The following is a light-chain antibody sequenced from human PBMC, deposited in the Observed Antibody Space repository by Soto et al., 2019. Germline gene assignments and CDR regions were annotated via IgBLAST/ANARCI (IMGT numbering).Light chain of an antibody. V-gene: IGLV2-14*01. J-gene: IGLJ1*01. CDR3: SSYTTAFFYV. CDR2: GVT. CDR1: SSDIGAFNY. Sequence: QSVLTQPASVSGSPGQSITISCTGSSSDIGAFNYVAWYQQHPGKAPKLIIHGVTNRPSGVSSRFSGSKSDYTASLTISGLQAEDEADYYCSSYTTAFFYVFGTGTKVTGL.